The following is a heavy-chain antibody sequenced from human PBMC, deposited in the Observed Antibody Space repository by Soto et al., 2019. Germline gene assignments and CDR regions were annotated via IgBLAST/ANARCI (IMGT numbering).Heavy chain of an antibody. CDR3: ARSVAVPGAREGRDRNKLVRGFDY. V-gene: IGHV4-59*01. CDR1: GGSISGSY. Sequence: PSETLSLTCSVSGGSISGSYWSWIRQSPGKGLEWLGYVYYTGSTNYSPSLRSRVSISVDTSKNEFSLRLSSVTAADTAVYFCARSVAVPGAREGRDRNKLVRGFDYWGQGTLVTVSS. J-gene: IGHJ4*02. D-gene: IGHD6-6*01. CDR2: VYYTGST.